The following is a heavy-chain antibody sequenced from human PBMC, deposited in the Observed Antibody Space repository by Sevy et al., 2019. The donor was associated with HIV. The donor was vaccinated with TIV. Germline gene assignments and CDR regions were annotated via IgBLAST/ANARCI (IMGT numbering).Heavy chain of an antibody. V-gene: IGHV3-21*01. CDR3: ASVSAYYMDV. CDR2: ISSRSSYI. J-gene: IGHJ6*03. CDR1: GFILSSYS. Sequence: GGSLRLSCAASGFILSSYSMNWVRQAPGKGLEWVSSISSRSSYIYYVDSVKGRFTISRDNAKNSLYLQMNSLRAEDTTVYFCASVSAYYMDVWGKGTTVTVSS.